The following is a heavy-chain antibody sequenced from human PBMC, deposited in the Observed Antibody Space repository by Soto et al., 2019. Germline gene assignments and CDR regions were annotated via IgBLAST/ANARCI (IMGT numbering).Heavy chain of an antibody. J-gene: IGHJ4*02. CDR1: GGTFSSHA. CDR3: ARYYYDSSGYYNDD. V-gene: IGHV1-69*13. CDR2: IIPVFDTA. D-gene: IGHD3-22*01. Sequence: SVKVSCKVSGGTFSSHAISWVRQAPGQGLEWMGVIIPVFDTAKYAQNFQGRITITAGEFRNTAYMELSSLRSEDTAVYYCARYYYDSSGYYNDDWGQGTLVTVSS.